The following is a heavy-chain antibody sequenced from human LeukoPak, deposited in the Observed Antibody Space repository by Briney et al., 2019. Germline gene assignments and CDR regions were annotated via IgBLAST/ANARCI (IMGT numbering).Heavy chain of an antibody. Sequence: SQTLSLTCTVSGGSISSGDYYWGWIRQPPGKGREWIGYIYYSGSTYYNPSLKSRVTISVDTSKNQFSLKLSSVTAADTAVYYCARIVGAGDAFDIWGQGTMVTVSS. CDR2: IYYSGST. V-gene: IGHV4-30-4*08. J-gene: IGHJ3*02. CDR1: GGSISSGDYY. D-gene: IGHD1-26*01. CDR3: ARIVGAGDAFDI.